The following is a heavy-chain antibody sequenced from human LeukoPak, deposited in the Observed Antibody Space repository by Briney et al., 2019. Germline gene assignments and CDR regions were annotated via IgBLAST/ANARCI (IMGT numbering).Heavy chain of an antibody. J-gene: IGHJ3*02. D-gene: IGHD6-19*01. CDR1: GFTFSSYS. Sequence: GGSLRLSCAASGFTFSSYSMNWVRQAPGKGLEWVSDIYSGGSTYYADSVKGRFTISRDNSKNTLYLQMNSLRAEDTAVYYCAREEISSGWYGNAFDIWGQGTMVTVSS. CDR2: IYSGGST. V-gene: IGHV3-53*01. CDR3: AREEISSGWYGNAFDI.